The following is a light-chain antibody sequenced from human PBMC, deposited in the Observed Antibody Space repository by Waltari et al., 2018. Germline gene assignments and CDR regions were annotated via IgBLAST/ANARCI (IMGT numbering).Light chain of an antibody. J-gene: IGLJ2*01. Sequence: SYVLTQPPSVSVAPGKTAIITCGGNNIGTKSITWYQQKPGQAPLLVVYDDTNRPSGIPERFSGSSSRKAATLTIRRVEAGDEADYYCQIWDNNSDHMVFGGGTRLTVL. V-gene: IGLV3-21*03. CDR1: NIGTKS. CDR2: DDT. CDR3: QIWDNNSDHMV.